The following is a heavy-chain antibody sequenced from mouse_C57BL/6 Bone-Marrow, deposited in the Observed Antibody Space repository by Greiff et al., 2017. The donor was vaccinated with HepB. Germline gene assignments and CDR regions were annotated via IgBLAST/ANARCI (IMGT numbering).Heavy chain of an antibody. V-gene: IGHV5-17*01. CDR1: GFTFSDYG. Sequence: EVKVIESGGGLVKPGGSLKLSCAASGFTFSDYGMHWVRQAPEKGLEWVAYISSGSSTIYYADTVKGRFTISRDNAKNTLFLQMTSLRSEDTAMYYCARDVRAAMDYWGQGTSVTVSS. D-gene: IGHD1-1*01. CDR2: ISSGSSTI. CDR3: ARDVRAAMDY. J-gene: IGHJ4*01.